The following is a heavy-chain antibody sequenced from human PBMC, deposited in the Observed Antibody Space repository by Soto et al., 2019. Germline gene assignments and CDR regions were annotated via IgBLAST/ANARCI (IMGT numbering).Heavy chain of an antibody. V-gene: IGHV3-23*01. Sequence: GGSLRLSCAASGFTFSSYAMSWVRQAPGKGLEWVSAISGSGGSTYYADSVKGRFTISRDNSKNTLYLQMNSLRAEDTAVYYCAKDMVRGVTPRAWFDYWGQGTPVTVSS. J-gene: IGHJ4*02. CDR2: ISGSGGST. CDR3: AKDMVRGVTPRAWFDY. D-gene: IGHD3-10*01. CDR1: GFTFSSYA.